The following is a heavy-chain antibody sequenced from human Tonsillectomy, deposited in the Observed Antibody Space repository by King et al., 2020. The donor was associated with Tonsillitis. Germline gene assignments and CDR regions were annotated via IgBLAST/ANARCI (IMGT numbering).Heavy chain of an antibody. CDR2: IYYSGST. D-gene: IGHD3-10*01. Sequence: VQLQESGPGLVKPSETLSLTCTVSGGSVSSGSYYWSWIRQPPGKGLEWIGYIYYSGSTNYNPSLKSRVTISVNPYKNQCSLKLSSVTAADTAVDYCAREKGGSWFGEDYYYYYGMDVWGQGTTVTVSS. J-gene: IGHJ6*02. V-gene: IGHV4-61*01. CDR1: GGSVSSGSYY. CDR3: AREKGGSWFGEDYYYYYGMDV.